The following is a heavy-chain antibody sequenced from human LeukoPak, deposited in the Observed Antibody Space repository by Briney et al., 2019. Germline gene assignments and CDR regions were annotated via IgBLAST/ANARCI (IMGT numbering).Heavy chain of an antibody. D-gene: IGHD3-22*01. CDR2: ISTTGTYI. Sequence: TGRSLRLSCAASGFIFSSYTINWVRQAPGKGLEWVSSISTTGTYIFYTDSVAGRFTISRDNAKNSLFLRMNSLRAEDTAVYYCAKGASEYSDSSGQVDYWGQGTLVTVSS. V-gene: IGHV3-21*01. CDR3: AKGASEYSDSSGQVDY. CDR1: GFIFSSYT. J-gene: IGHJ4*02.